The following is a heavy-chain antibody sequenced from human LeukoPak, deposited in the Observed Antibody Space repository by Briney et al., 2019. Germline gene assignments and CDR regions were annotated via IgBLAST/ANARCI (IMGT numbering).Heavy chain of an antibody. Sequence: GGSLRLSCAASGSTFSDYYMSWIRQAPGKGLEWVSYISSSGSTIYYADSVKGRFTISRDNAKNSLYLQMNSLRAEDTAVYYCAREYYDFWSGYYRGFDYWGQGTLVTVSS. CDR1: GSTFSDYY. J-gene: IGHJ4*02. V-gene: IGHV3-11*01. CDR3: AREYYDFWSGYYRGFDY. CDR2: ISSSGSTI. D-gene: IGHD3-3*01.